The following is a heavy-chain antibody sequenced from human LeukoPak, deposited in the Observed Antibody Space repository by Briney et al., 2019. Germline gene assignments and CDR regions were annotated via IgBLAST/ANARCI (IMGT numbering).Heavy chain of an antibody. V-gene: IGHV3-48*01. CDR3: ARSAVVGAAPYGYFDY. J-gene: IGHJ4*02. CDR2: ITSSSSTI. D-gene: IGHD1-26*01. CDR1: GFTFSSYS. Sequence: QPGGSLRLSCAASGFTFSSYSMNWVRQAPGKGLEWVSYITSSSSTIYYADSVKGRFTISRDNAKNSLYLQLSSLRAEDTAVYYCARSAVVGAAPYGYFDYWGQGTLVTVSS.